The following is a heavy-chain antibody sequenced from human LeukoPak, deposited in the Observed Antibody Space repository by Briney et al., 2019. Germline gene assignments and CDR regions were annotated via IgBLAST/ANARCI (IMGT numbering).Heavy chain of an antibody. Sequence: SETLSLTCIVSGGSISGYYWSWIRQPAGKGLEWIGHMDTSGHTNYNSSLMSRVTMSVDTSKNQFSLRLTSVAAADTAVYYCARHWSHSVAQFGRSYWFDPWGQGTLVTVSS. V-gene: IGHV4-4*07. CDR3: ARHWSHSVAQFGRSYWFDP. D-gene: IGHD2-15*01. J-gene: IGHJ5*02. CDR2: MDTSGHT. CDR1: GGSISGYY.